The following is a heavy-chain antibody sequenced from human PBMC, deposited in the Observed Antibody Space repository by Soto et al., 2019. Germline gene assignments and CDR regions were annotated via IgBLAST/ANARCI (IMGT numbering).Heavy chain of an antibody. CDR1: GGSISSGGYY. CDR3: ARDGKLVDSTLHARYFDL. V-gene: IGHV4-31*03. J-gene: IGHJ2*01. Sequence: QVQLQESGPGLVKPSQTLSLTCTVSGGSISSGGYYWSWIRQHPGKGLEWIGYIYYSGSTYYNPSLKSRVTISVDTSKKQFSMKLSSVTAADTAVYYCARDGKLVDSTLHARYFDLWGRGTLVTVSS. CDR2: IYYSGST. D-gene: IGHD6-6*01.